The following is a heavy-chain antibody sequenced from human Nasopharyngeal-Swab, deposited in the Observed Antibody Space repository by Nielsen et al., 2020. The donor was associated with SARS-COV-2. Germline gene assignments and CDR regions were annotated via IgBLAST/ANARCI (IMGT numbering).Heavy chain of an antibody. Sequence: GESLKIPCAASGFTFSKYWMTWVRQAPGKGLVWVSHINTDGSSTSYADSVKGRFTISRDNAKNTLYLHMNSLSTEDTAVYPCAVSGYGGPLDYWGRGTLVTVST. J-gene: IGHJ4*02. D-gene: IGHD3-10*01. V-gene: IGHV3-74*01. CDR1: GFTFSKYW. CDR3: AVSGYGGPLDY. CDR2: INTDGSST.